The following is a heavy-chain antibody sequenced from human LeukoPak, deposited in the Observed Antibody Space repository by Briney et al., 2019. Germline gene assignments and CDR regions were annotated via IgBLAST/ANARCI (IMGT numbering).Heavy chain of an antibody. Sequence: PGGSLRLSCAASGFTFSSYWMSWVRQAPGKGLEWVANIKEDGSEKYYVDSVKGRFTISRDNAKDSLYLQMNGLRAEDTAVYYCGRAGYSSSWPPYYYYGTDVWGQGTTVTVSS. J-gene: IGHJ6*02. D-gene: IGHD6-13*01. CDR3: GRAGYSSSWPPYYYYGTDV. V-gene: IGHV3-7*05. CDR1: GFTFSSYW. CDR2: IKEDGSEK.